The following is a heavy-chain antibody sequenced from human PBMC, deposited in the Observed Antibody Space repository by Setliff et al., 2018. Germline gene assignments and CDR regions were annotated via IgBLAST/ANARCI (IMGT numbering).Heavy chain of an antibody. CDR3: AAKWCTTIDCRPPIYDF. Sequence: PGGSLRLSCAASGFPFSTYWLNWVRQAPGKGLEWVANIKQDGSEKYYVDSVKGRFTIARDNAQNSLYLQMDSLRAEDTAVYYCAAKWCTTIDCRPPIYDFWGQGTQVTVSS. D-gene: IGHD2-8*01. J-gene: IGHJ4*02. CDR1: GFPFSTYW. V-gene: IGHV3-7*01. CDR2: IKQDGSEK.